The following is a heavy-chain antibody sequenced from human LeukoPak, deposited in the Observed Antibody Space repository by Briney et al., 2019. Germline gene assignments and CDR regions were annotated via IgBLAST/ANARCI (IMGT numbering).Heavy chain of an antibody. CDR2: IKEDGSEK. D-gene: IGHD1-26*01. CDR1: GFIFSSYW. CDR3: ARGGSYFSS. Sequence: GGSLRLSCAASGFIFSSYWMSWVRQAPGKGLEWVANIKEDGSEKYYVDSVKGRFTISRDNAKNSLYLQMNILRAEDTAVYYCARGGSYFSSWGQGSLVTVSS. J-gene: IGHJ4*02. V-gene: IGHV3-7*04.